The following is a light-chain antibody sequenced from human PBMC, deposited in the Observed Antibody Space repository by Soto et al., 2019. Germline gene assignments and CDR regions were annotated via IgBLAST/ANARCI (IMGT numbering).Light chain of an antibody. CDR2: DAS. Sequence: TVTKKSTPTLSXXVGGXTMIXXRXLQRVTTYLAWYHQKPVQAPWILTYDASETATGIPASFSGSASGTEFTITISSIEPEDFEVYSSQQPSNWTASITFGHGMRLEIK. V-gene: IGKV3-11*01. J-gene: IGKJ5*01. CDR1: QRVTTY. CDR3: QQPSNWTASIT.